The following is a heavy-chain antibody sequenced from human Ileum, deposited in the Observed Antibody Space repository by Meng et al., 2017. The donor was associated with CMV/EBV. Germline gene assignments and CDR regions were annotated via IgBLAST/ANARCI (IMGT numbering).Heavy chain of an antibody. J-gene: IGHJ4*02. CDR3: ARGPGYCSSTSCLTSGFDY. CDR2: INHSGST. CDR1: GGSSSGYY. Sequence: SETLSLTCAVYGGSSSGYYWSWIRQPPGKGLEWIGEINHSGSTNYNPSLKSRVTISVDTSKNQFSLKLSSVTAADTAVYYCARGPGYCSSTSCLTSGFDYWGQGTLVTVSS. V-gene: IGHV4-34*01. D-gene: IGHD2-2*01.